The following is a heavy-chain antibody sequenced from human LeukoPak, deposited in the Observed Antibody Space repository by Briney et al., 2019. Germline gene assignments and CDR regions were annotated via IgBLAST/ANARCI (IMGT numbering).Heavy chain of an antibody. D-gene: IGHD3-22*01. V-gene: IGHV3-7*01. CDR2: IKQDGSEK. CDR3: ARVFTMVVVDRTYYFDY. J-gene: IGHJ4*02. CDR1: GFTFSSYW. Sequence: GGSLRLSCAASGFTFSSYWMSWVRQAPGKGLEWVANIKQDGSEKYYVDSVKGRFTISRDNAKNSLYLQMNSLRAEDTAVYYCARVFTMVVVDRTYYFDYWGQGTLVTVSS.